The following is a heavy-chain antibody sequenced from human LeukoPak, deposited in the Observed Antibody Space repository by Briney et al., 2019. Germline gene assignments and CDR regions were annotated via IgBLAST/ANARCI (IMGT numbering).Heavy chain of an antibody. D-gene: IGHD1-1*01. CDR1: GYTFTAYY. J-gene: IGHJ4*02. CDR2: INPNSGGT. V-gene: IGHV1-2*02. CDR3: ARGPPRTTGTLGY. Sequence: ASVKVSCKASGYTFTAYYLHWVRQAPGQGLEWMGWINPNSGGTNYAQKFQGRVTMTRNTSISTAYMELSSLRSEDTAVYYCARGPPRTTGTLGYWGQGTLVTVSS.